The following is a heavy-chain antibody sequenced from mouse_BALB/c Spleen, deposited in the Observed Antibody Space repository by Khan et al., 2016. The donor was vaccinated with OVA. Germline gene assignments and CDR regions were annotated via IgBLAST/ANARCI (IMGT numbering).Heavy chain of an antibody. Sequence: EVELVESGGGLVKPGGSLKLSCAASGFTFSTYTISWVRQTPERRLEWVATISSGGDNTFYPDSLRGRFTISRDTAKNNLYLHMSSLRSEYTSLYYCARSNYGTFAYWGQGTLLTVSA. D-gene: IGHD2-1*01. V-gene: IGHV5-9*03. J-gene: IGHJ3*01. CDR2: ISSGGDNT. CDR1: GFTFSTYT. CDR3: ARSNYGTFAY.